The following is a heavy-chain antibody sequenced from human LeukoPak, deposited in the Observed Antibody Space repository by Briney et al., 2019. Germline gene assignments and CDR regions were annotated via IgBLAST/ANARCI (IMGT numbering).Heavy chain of an antibody. CDR1: GYTFTSYY. V-gene: IGHV1-46*01. CDR3: ARGTNYGDSDY. Sequence: ASVKVSCKASGYTFTSYYIHWVRQAPGQGLEWMGIINPSGGTTTYTQKFQGRVTMTRDTSTSTVYMELSSLRSEDTAVYHCARGTNYGDSDYWGQGTLVTVSS. J-gene: IGHJ4*02. CDR2: INPSGGTT. D-gene: IGHD4/OR15-4a*01.